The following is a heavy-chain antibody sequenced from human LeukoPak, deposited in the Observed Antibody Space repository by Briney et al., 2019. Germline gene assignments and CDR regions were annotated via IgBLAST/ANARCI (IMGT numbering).Heavy chain of an antibody. J-gene: IGHJ4*01. Sequence: GGSLRLSCVASEFTFSNFWMSWVRQAPGKGLEWVANIKQDGTEKYYVDSVKGRFTVSRDNAKNSLYLQMNSLRAEDTAVYYCARAIDYGYPGGYWGHGTLVTVSS. D-gene: IGHD4-17*01. CDR2: IKQDGTEK. V-gene: IGHV3-7*01. CDR3: ARAIDYGYPGGY. CDR1: EFTFSNFW.